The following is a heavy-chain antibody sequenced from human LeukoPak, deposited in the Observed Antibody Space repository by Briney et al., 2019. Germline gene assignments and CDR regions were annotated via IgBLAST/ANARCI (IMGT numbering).Heavy chain of an antibody. Sequence: ASVKVSCKASGYTFTSYYIHWVRQAPGQGLEWMGIINPSGDSTNYAQKFQGRVTMTEDTSTDTAYMELSSLRSEDTAVYYCATLYCSSTSCYFPANYFDYWGQGTLVTVSS. D-gene: IGHD2-2*01. CDR1: GYTFTSYY. V-gene: IGHV1-46*01. J-gene: IGHJ4*02. CDR3: ATLYCSSTSCYFPANYFDY. CDR2: INPSGDST.